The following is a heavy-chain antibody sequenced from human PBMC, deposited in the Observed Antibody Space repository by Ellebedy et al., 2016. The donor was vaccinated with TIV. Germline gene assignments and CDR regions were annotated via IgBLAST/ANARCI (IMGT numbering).Heavy chain of an antibody. CDR1: GFTFNSYA. J-gene: IGHJ4*02. CDR3: ARYREKSSVWYGGAAY. CDR2: ISYDGCSK. V-gene: IGHV3-30-3*01. Sequence: PGGSLRLSCAASGFTFNSYALHWVSQAPGKGLEWVPVISYDGCSKYYADSMKGRFTISRDNSMITLDLEMNSLRAEDTAVYYCARYREKSSVWYGGAAYWGQGTLVTVSS. D-gene: IGHD6-19*01.